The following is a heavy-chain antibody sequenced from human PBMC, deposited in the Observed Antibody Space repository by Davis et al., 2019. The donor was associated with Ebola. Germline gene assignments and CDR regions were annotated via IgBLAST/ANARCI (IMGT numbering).Heavy chain of an antibody. CDR2: IYSGGST. J-gene: IGHJ3*02. V-gene: IGHV3-53*01. CDR3: AKDVTFPDSKAFDI. D-gene: IGHD3-16*01. Sequence: GESLKISCAASGFTVSSNYMSWVRQAPGKGLEWVSVIYSGGSTYYADSVKGRFTISRDNSKNTLYLQMNSLRAEDTAVYYCAKDVTFPDSKAFDIWGQGTMVTVSS. CDR1: GFTVSSNY.